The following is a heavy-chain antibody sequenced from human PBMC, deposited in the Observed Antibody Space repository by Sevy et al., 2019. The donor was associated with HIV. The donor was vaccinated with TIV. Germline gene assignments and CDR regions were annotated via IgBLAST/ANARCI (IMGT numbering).Heavy chain of an antibody. CDR3: VRRGLLQRGGDYFYYGLDV. J-gene: IGHJ6*02. CDR1: EYDFSTYW. CDR2: IFPGDSDT. D-gene: IGHD1-26*01. V-gene: IGHV5-51*01. Sequence: GESLKISCKGSEYDFSTYWIAWVRQMPGKGLELMGIIFPGDSDTRYSPSFQGQVTISADDSIRTSYLQWRSLKASDTAIYYCVRRGLLQRGGDYFYYGLDVWGQGPRSPSP.